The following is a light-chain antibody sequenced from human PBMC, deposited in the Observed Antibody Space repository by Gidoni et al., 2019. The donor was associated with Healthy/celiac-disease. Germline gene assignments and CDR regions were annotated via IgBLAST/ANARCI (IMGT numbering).Light chain of an antibody. J-gene: IGKJ1*01. CDR3: QQYYSTQKT. CDR1: QSVLYSSNNKNY. Sequence: DIVMTQSPDSLAVSLGERATTNCKSSQSVLYSSNNKNYLAWYQQKPGQPPKLLIYWASTRESGVPDRFSGSGSGTDFTLTISSLQAEDVAVYYCQQYYSTQKTFGQGTKVEIK. V-gene: IGKV4-1*01. CDR2: WAS.